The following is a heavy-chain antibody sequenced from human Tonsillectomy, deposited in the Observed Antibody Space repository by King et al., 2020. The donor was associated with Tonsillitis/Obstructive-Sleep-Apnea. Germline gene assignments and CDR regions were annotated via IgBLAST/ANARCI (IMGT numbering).Heavy chain of an antibody. CDR1: GYVFTSYA. J-gene: IGHJ3*02. D-gene: IGHD3-10*01. CDR3: ARDSGVGFTNAFDI. Sequence: GQLVQSGAEVKKPGASVMLSCKASGYVFTSYAMNWVRQAPGQRLEWMGWINAGNGNTKYSQKFQGRVTITRDTSASTAYMELSSLRSEDTAVYYCARDSGVGFTNAFDIWGQGTMVTVSS. V-gene: IGHV1-3*01. CDR2: INAGNGNT.